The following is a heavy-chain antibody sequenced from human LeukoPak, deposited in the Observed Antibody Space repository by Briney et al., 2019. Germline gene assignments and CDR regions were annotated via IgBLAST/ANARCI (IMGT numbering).Heavy chain of an antibody. V-gene: IGHV4-39*01. Sequence: SETLSLTCTVSGGSISSYYWGWIRQPPGKGLEWIGSIYYSGSTYYNPSLKSRVTISVDTSKNQFSLKLSSVTAADTAVYYCASLITMVRGVIGINWFDPWGQGTLVTVSS. CDR3: ASLITMVRGVIGINWFDP. CDR1: GGSISSYY. D-gene: IGHD3-10*01. J-gene: IGHJ5*02. CDR2: IYYSGST.